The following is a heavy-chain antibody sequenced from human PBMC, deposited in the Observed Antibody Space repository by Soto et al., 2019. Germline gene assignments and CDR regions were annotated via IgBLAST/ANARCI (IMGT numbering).Heavy chain of an antibody. J-gene: IGHJ6*02. Sequence: QVQLVQSGAEVKKPGSSVKVSCKASGGTFSSYAISWVRQAPGQGLEWMGGIIPISGTANYAQKFQRGVTITADESTSTAYMELSSLRSEDTAVYYCARSQGSSTSLEIYYYYYYGMDVWGQGTTVTVSS. CDR3: ARSQGSSTSLEIYYYYYYGMDV. CDR1: GGTFSSYA. D-gene: IGHD2-2*01. V-gene: IGHV1-69*01. CDR2: IIPISGTA.